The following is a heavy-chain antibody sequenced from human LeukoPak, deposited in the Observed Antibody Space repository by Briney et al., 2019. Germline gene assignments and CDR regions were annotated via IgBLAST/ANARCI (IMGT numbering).Heavy chain of an antibody. J-gene: IGHJ4*02. V-gene: IGHV3-64*01. Sequence: GGSLRLSCAASGFTFSSYAMHWVRQAPGKGLEYVSAISSNGGSTYYANSVKGRFTISRDNSKNALYLQMGSLRAEDMAVYYCASGLAFDYWGQGTLVAVSS. CDR3: ASGLAFDY. CDR1: GFTFSSYA. CDR2: ISSNGGST. D-gene: IGHD3/OR15-3a*01.